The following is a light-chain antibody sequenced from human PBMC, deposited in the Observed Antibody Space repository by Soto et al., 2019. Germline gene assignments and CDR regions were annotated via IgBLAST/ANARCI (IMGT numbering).Light chain of an antibody. CDR1: SSNIGAGYD. V-gene: IGLV1-40*01. J-gene: IGLJ2*01. Sequence: QSVLTQPPSVSGAPGQRVTISCTGSSSNIGAGYDVHWYQQLPGTAPKLLIYGNSNRPSGVPDRFSGSKSGTSASLAITGLQAEDEADYYSQSYDSSLRGSVFGGGTKLT. CDR2: GNS. CDR3: QSYDSSLRGSV.